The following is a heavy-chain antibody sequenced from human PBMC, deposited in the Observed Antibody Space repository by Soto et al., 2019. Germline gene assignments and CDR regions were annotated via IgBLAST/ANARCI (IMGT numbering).Heavy chain of an antibody. J-gene: IGHJ4*02. CDR2: IYNSGTT. D-gene: IGHD2-21*02. V-gene: IGHV4-39*01. CDR3: ARFLVPATRHSDIDF. CDR1: GGSINTNNFY. Sequence: QLQLRESGPGLVKPSETLSLTCTVSGGSINTNNFYWGWVRQPPGKGLDWIGNIYNSGTTYYSPSLKSRVTISADTSKNQFSLRLNSVTAADTAVYYCARFLVPATRHSDIDFWGQGPLVTVSS.